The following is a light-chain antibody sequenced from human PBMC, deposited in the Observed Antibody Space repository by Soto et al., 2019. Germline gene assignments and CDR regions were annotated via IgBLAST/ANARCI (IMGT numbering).Light chain of an antibody. CDR1: SSKIGSNT. CDR3: AAWDDSLNGVV. V-gene: IGLV1-44*01. CDR2: SNN. Sequence: QSVLTQPPSASGTPGQRVTISCSGSSSKIGSNTVNWYQQLPGTAPKLLIYSNNQRPSGVPDRFSGSKSGTSASLAISGLQSEDEADYYCAAWDDSLNGVVFGGATKLTVL. J-gene: IGLJ2*01.